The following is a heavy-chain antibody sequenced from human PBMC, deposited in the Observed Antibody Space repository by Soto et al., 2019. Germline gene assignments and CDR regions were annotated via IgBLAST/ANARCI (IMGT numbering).Heavy chain of an antibody. CDR3: ARGTVTIFGVVTPPDY. CDR1: GGTFSSYT. J-gene: IGHJ4*02. D-gene: IGHD3-3*01. CDR2: IIPMLGVT. V-gene: IGHV1-69*02. Sequence: QVQLVQSGAEVQKPGSSVKVSCKASGGTFSSYTFDWVRQAPGQGLEWMGRIIPMLGVTHYAQKFQGRVTITADKSASTAYMELSSLTSEDTAVYYFARGTVTIFGVVTPPDYWGQGTLVTVSS.